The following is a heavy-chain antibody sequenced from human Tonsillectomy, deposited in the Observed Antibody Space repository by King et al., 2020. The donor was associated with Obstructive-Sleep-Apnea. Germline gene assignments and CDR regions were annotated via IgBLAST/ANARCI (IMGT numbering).Heavy chain of an antibody. CDR1: GFTFSSYA. V-gene: IGHV3-30*04. J-gene: IGHJ3*02. D-gene: IGHD2-2*01. CDR3: AREGLGDCSSTSCTDAFAI. Sequence: VQLVESGGGVVQPGRSLRLSCAASGFTFSSYAMHWVRQAPGKGLEWVAVISYDGSNKYYADSVKGRFTISRDNSKNTLYLQMNSLRAEDTAVYYCAREGLGDCSSTSCTDAFAIWGQGTMVTVSS. CDR2: ISYDGSNK.